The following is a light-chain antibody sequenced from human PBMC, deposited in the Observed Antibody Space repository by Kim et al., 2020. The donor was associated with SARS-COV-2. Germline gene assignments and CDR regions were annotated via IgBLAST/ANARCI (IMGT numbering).Light chain of an antibody. CDR2: EVN. V-gene: IGLV2-8*01. CDR3: SSYGGSSNLI. Sequence: GQSVAISCTGTSSDVGGYNYVSWFQQHPGKAPKLIIFEVNKRPSGVPDRFSGSKSGNTASLTVSELHAEDEADYYCSSYGGSSNLIFGGGTQLTVL. CDR1: SSDVGGYNY. J-gene: IGLJ2*01.